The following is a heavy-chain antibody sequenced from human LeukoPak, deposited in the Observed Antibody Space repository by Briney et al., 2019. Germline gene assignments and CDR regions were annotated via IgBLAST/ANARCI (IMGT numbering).Heavy chain of an antibody. CDR3: AREGEDYFDY. Sequence: PSETLSLTCTVSGASISSYYWSWIRQPPGKGLEWIGYINYSGSTNYNPSLKSRVTISVDTPKNQFSLKLSSVTAADSAVYYCAREGEDYFDYWGQGTLVTVSS. D-gene: IGHD2-21*01. CDR1: GASISSYY. J-gene: IGHJ4*02. V-gene: IGHV4-59*01. CDR2: INYSGST.